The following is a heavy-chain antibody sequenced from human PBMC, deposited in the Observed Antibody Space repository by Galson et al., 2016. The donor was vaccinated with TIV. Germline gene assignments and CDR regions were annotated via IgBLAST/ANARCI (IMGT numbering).Heavy chain of an antibody. J-gene: IGHJ6*03. Sequence: SLRLSCAASGFTFDDYAMHWVRLIPGKGLEWVSGIGWNSGSTGYADSVKGRFTISRDNAKNSLYLQMNSLRVEDTAFYYCTKGTGISRYGGWGYHMDVWGKGTTVTVS. D-gene: IGHD2-21*01. V-gene: IGHV3-9*01. CDR2: IGWNSGST. CDR3: TKGTGISRYGGWGYHMDV. CDR1: GFTFDDYA.